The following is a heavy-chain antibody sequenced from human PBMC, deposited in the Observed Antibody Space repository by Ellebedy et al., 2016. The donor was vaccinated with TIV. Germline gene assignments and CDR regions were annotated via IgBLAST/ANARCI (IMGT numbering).Heavy chain of an antibody. J-gene: IGHJ4*02. Sequence: SETLSLXXTVSGGSISSYYWSWIRQPPGKGLEWIGYIYYSGSTNYNPSLKSRVTISVDTSKNQFSLKLSSVTAADTAVYYCARVRSVAGIYYFDYWGQGTLVTVSS. CDR2: IYYSGST. D-gene: IGHD6-19*01. CDR1: GGSISSYY. V-gene: IGHV4-59*01. CDR3: ARVRSVAGIYYFDY.